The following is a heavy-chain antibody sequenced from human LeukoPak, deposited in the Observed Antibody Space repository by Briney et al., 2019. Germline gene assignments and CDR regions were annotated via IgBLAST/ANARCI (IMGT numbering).Heavy chain of an antibody. D-gene: IGHD6-13*01. V-gene: IGHV3-9*01. Sequence: GGSLRLSCAASGFTFDNHAMHWVRQAPGKGLEWVSGISWNSGNIVYADSVKGRFTISRDNAKNSLYLQMNSLRTEDTALYYCSKEPRGSSWPYYFDYWGQGTLVTVSS. J-gene: IGHJ4*02. CDR2: ISWNSGNI. CDR1: GFTFDNHA. CDR3: SKEPRGSSWPYYFDY.